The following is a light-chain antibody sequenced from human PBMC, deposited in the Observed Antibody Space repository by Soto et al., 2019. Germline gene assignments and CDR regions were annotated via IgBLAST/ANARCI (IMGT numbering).Light chain of an antibody. V-gene: IGKV1D-13*01. J-gene: IGKJ5*01. CDR1: HGISSA. Sequence: AIRMTQSPSSLSASAGERATLSCRASHGISSALAWYQQKPGKAPKLLIYDASSWASGVPSRFSGSGSGTDFTLTISSLQPEDFATYYCQQFNNYPITFGQGTRLEIK. CDR3: QQFNNYPIT. CDR2: DAS.